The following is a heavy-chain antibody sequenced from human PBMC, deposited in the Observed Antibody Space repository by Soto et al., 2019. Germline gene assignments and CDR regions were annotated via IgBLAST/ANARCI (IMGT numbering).Heavy chain of an antibody. V-gene: IGHV3-11*06. CDR3: STNPRMIDD. CDR2: INGASTDI. Sequence: QVQLVAAGGGLVKPGGSLTLSCTASGFRFSVSYMTWVRQAPGKGLEWLSYINGASTDINYAASVRGRFTIFRDNSKNTLFLQMDSLRAEDTAFYYCSTNPRMIDDWGQGTLVTVSS. J-gene: IGHJ4*02. CDR1: GFRFSVSY.